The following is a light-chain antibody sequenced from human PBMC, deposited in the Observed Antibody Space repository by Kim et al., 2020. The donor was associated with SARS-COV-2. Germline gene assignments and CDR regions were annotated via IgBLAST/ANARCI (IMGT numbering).Light chain of an antibody. CDR3: SSFANSNTLL. V-gene: IGLV2-23*02. J-gene: IGLJ2*01. CDR1: SSDIGRYHL. CDR2: EVT. Sequence: GQSITIYCTGTSSDIGRYHLVSWYQHHPGKGPKLIIYEVTKRPSGVSDRFSGSKSGNTASLTISGLQADDEATYYCSSFANSNTLLFGAGTQLTVL.